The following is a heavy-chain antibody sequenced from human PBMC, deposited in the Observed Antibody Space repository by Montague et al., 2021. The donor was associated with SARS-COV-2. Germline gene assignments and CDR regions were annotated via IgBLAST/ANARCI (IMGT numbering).Heavy chain of an antibody. D-gene: IGHD3-10*01. CDR2: IDWDDDK. V-gene: IGHV2-70*01. CDR1: GFSLSTSGMC. Sequence: PALVKPTQTLTLTCTFSGFSLSTSGMCVSWIRQSPGKALEWLALIDWDDDKYYSTSLKTRLTISKDTSKNQVVLTMTNMDPVDTATYYCARTYYYGSGSYYTYYFDYWGQGTLVTVSS. CDR3: ARTYYYGSGSYYTYYFDY. J-gene: IGHJ4*02.